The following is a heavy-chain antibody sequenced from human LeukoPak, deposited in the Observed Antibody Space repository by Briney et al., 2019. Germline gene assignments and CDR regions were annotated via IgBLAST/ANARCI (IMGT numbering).Heavy chain of an antibody. J-gene: IGHJ5*02. CDR1: GGSISSSSYY. CDR3: ARAYSSSWYYNWFDP. CDR2: IYYSGST. D-gene: IGHD6-13*01. Sequence: SETLSLTCTVSGGSISSSSYYWGWIRQPPGKGLEWIGSIYYSGSTYYKPSLKSRVTISVDTSKNQFSLKLRSVTAADTAMYYCARAYSSSWYYNWFDPWGQGTLVTVSS. V-gene: IGHV4-39*07.